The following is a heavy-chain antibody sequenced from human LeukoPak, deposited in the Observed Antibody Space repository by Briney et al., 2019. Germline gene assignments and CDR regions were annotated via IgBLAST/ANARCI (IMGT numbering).Heavy chain of an antibody. J-gene: IGHJ4*02. Sequence: ASVKVSCKASGYTFTGYYMHWVRQAPGQALEWRGWINPNSGGTNYAQKFQGWVTMTRDTSISTAYMELSRLRSDDTAVYYCARNGGTDYGDYDLDYWGQGTLVTVSS. D-gene: IGHD4-17*01. CDR3: ARNGGTDYGDYDLDY. V-gene: IGHV1-2*04. CDR2: INPNSGGT. CDR1: GYTFTGYY.